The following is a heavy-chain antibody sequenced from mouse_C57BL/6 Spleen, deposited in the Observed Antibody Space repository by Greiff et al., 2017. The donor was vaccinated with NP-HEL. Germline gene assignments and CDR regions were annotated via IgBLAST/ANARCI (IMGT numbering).Heavy chain of an antibody. CDR2: IYPGDGDT. Sequence: QVQLKQSGPELVKPGASVKISCKASGYAFSSSWMNWVKQRPGKGLEWIGRIYPGDGDTNYNGKFKGKATLTADKSSSTAYMQLSSLTSEDSAVYFCAREGTVVAPYWGQGTTLTVSS. J-gene: IGHJ2*01. CDR3: AREGTVVAPY. V-gene: IGHV1-82*01. D-gene: IGHD1-1*01. CDR1: GYAFSSSW.